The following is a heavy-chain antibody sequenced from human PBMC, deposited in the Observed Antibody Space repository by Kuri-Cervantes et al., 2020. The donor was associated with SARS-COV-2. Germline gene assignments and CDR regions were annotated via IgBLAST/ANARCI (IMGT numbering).Heavy chain of an antibody. CDR3: ARDLRWGYFDY. CDR2: IDQEGGAN. CDR1: GFSFSSNW. Sequence: GGSLRLSCAASGFSFSSNWMTWVRQAPGKGLEWAALIDQEGGANYYVDSVKGRFTVSRDNAKNSLFLQMNSLRAEDTAVYYCARDLRWGYFDYWGQGTPVTVSS. V-gene: IGHV3-7*01. D-gene: IGHD4-23*01. J-gene: IGHJ4*02.